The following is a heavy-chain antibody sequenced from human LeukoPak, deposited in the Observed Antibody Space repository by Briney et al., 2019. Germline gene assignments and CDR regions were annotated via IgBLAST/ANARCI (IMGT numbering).Heavy chain of an antibody. J-gene: IGHJ5*02. CDR1: GYTFTSYD. CDR3: ARERRCSAGSCYAAGLDS. CDR2: IIPLTGVV. V-gene: IGHV1-69*04. D-gene: IGHD2-15*01. Sequence: SVKVSCKASGYTFTSYDINWVRQAPGQGLEWMGRIIPLTGVVNYGQKLQTRVTISADKSTSTAYMEVSSLRFEDTAVYFCARERRCSAGSCYAAGLDSWGQGTLVTVSS.